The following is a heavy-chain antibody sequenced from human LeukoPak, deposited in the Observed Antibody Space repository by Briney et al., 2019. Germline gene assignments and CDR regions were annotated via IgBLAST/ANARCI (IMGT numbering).Heavy chain of an antibody. V-gene: IGHV3-23*01. CDR1: GFTFSTYG. Sequence: GGTLRLSCAASGFTFSTYGMSWVRQAPGKGLEWVSGISGSGDSTYNAGSVKGRFTISRDNSKNTLYLQMNSLRAEDTALYYCAKSKPYYYGSGSYYKNPFDFWGQGTLVTVSS. D-gene: IGHD3-10*01. CDR2: ISGSGDST. CDR3: AKSKPYYYGSGSYYKNPFDF. J-gene: IGHJ4*02.